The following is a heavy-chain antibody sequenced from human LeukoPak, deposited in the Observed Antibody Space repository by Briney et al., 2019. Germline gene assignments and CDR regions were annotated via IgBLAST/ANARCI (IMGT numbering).Heavy chain of an antibody. D-gene: IGHD6-19*01. CDR2: LYSGGRT. Sequence: GGSLRLSCAASGFTVNSIFMSWVRQAPGKGLEWISVLYSGGRTDYADSVKGRFTISRDNSKNTLYLQMNSLRAEDTAVYYCAKRARYSSGLPNYYWGQGTLVTVSS. CDR3: AKRARYSSGLPNYY. CDR1: GFTVNSIF. J-gene: IGHJ4*02. V-gene: IGHV3-53*01.